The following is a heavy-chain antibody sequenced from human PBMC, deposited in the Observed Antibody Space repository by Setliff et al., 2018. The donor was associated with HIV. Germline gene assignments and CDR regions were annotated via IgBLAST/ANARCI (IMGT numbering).Heavy chain of an antibody. J-gene: IGHJ4*02. CDR1: GYTFTSYV. CDR3: ARDDQDFDY. CDR2: INADNGNT. Sequence: ASVKVSCKASGYTFTSYVMHWVRQAPGQRLEWMGWINADNGNTKYSQKFQGRVTITRDTSASTAYMELSSLRSGDTAVYYCARDDQDFDYWGQGTLVTVSS. D-gene: IGHD2-2*01. V-gene: IGHV1-3*01.